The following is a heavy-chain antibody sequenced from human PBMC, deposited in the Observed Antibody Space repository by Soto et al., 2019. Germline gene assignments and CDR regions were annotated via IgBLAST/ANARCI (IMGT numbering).Heavy chain of an antibody. J-gene: IGHJ4*02. V-gene: IGHV1-3*01. D-gene: IGHD6-13*01. CDR3: ATYSTSWSYFDY. Sequence: PSVKVSCKASGYTFTRYLMHWVRQAPGQRLEWMGWINAGNGDTEYSQKFRGRVTISRDTSANTAYMELSSLTSEDTAVYYCATYSTSWSYFDYWGQGTVVTVSS. CDR2: INAGNGDT. CDR1: GYTFTRYL.